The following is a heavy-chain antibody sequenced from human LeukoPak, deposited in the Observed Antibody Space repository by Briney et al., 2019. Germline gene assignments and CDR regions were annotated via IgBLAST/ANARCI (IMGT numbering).Heavy chain of an antibody. CDR3: ARGLGEVLGSDF. D-gene: IGHD3/OR15-3a*01. CDR1: GYTISRWRYH. J-gene: IGHJ4*02. Sequence: PPETLSLTCTVSGYTISRWRYHVGRIRQPPGKGLEWIGSIYYSGSTYYNPSLKSRVTISVNTSNNQFSLKLSSVTAADTAVYYCARGLGEVLGSDFWGQGNLVTVSS. V-gene: IGHV4-39*01. CDR2: IYYSGST.